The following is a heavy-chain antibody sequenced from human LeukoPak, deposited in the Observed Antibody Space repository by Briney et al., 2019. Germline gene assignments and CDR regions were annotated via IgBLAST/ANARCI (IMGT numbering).Heavy chain of an antibody. D-gene: IGHD2-15*01. Sequence: ASVKVSCKASGYTFTGYYMHWVRQAPGQGLEWMGWINPNSGGTNYAQKFQGRVTMTRDTSISTAYMELSRLRFDDTAVYYCAREEDEVVAATPFYWGQGTLVTVSS. CDR2: INPNSGGT. V-gene: IGHV1-2*02. CDR1: GYTFTGYY. CDR3: AREEDEVVAATPFY. J-gene: IGHJ4*02.